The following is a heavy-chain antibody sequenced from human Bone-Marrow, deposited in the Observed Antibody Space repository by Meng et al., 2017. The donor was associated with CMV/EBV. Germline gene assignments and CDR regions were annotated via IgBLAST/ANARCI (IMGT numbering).Heavy chain of an antibody. CDR1: GFTFSSYA. CDR2: THYDGSKT. J-gene: IGHJ1*01. D-gene: IGHD3-9*01. V-gene: IGHV3-30*02. Sequence: GGSLRLSCAASGFTFSSYAMSWVRQAPGKGLEWVALTHYDGSKTYYLDSVKGRFSVSRDNSKNTLYVQMDSLRPEDTAVYYCAKDYNYQDTGNYWGRLDSWGQGTLVTVSS. CDR3: AKDYNYQDTGNYWGRLDS.